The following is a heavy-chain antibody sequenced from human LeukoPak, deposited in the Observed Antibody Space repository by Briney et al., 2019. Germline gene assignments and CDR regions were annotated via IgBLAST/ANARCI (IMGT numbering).Heavy chain of an antibody. Sequence: GRSLRLSCAASGFTFSSYGMHWVRQAPGKGLEWVAVIWYDGSNKYYADSVKGRFTISRDNSKNTLYLQMNSLRAEDPAVYYCARGGEVITMVRGPDMDVWGQGTTVTVSS. CDR3: ARGGEVITMVRGPDMDV. CDR2: IWYDGSNK. J-gene: IGHJ6*02. CDR1: GFTFSSYG. V-gene: IGHV3-33*01. D-gene: IGHD3-10*01.